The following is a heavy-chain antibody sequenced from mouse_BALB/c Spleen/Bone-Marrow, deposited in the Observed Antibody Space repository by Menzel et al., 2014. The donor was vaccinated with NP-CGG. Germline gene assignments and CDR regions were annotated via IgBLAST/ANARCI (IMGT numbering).Heavy chain of an antibody. J-gene: IGHJ3*01. CDR3: ARLSYYGRFAY. CDR2: INPDSTTI. D-gene: IGHD1-1*01. V-gene: IGHV4-1*02. Sequence: EVKLQESGGGPVQPGGSLKLSCAASGFDFSGYWMSWVRQAPGKGLEWIGEINPDSTTINYAPSRKDKFIISRDNAKNTLFLQMSKVRSEDTALYYCARLSYYGRFAYWGQGTLVTVSA. CDR1: GFDFSGYW.